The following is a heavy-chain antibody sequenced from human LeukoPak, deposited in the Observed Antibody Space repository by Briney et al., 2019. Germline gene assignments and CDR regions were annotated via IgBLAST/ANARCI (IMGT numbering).Heavy chain of an antibody. D-gene: IGHD3-10*01. V-gene: IGHV1-2*02. CDR3: ARGVGTMVRGVILMGYYYYMDV. CDR1: GYTFTGYY. Sequence: ASVQVSCKASGYTFTGYYMHWVRQAPGQGLEWMGWINPNSGGTNYAQKLQGRVTMTTDTSTSTAYMELRSLRSDDTAVYYCARGVGTMVRGVILMGYYYYMDVWGKGTTVTISS. J-gene: IGHJ6*03. CDR2: INPNSGGT.